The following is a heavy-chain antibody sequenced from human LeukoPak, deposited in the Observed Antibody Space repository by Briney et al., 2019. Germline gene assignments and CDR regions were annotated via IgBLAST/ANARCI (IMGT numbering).Heavy chain of an antibody. J-gene: IGHJ5*02. Sequence: ASVKVSCKASGYTFTSYSISWVRQAPGQGLEWMGWISAYNGNTNYAQKLQGRVTMTTDTSTSTAYMELRSLRSDDTAVYYCARVYSSGWYGLAWFDPWGQGTLVTVSS. D-gene: IGHD6-19*01. V-gene: IGHV1-18*04. CDR2: ISAYNGNT. CDR1: GYTFTSYS. CDR3: ARVYSSGWYGLAWFDP.